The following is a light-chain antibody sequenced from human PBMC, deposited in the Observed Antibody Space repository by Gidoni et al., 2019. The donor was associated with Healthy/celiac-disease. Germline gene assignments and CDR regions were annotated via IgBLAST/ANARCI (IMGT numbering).Light chain of an antibody. CDR3: QQRSNT. J-gene: IGKJ2*01. V-gene: IGKV3-11*01. Sequence: EIVLPQSASTLSLSPGERATLSCRASQSVSSYLAWYQQKPGKAPRLLIYDSSNRATCIPARFSGSGSVTVFTLTIRSLEPEDFAVYYCQQRSNTFGQGTKLEIK. CDR2: DSS. CDR1: QSVSSY.